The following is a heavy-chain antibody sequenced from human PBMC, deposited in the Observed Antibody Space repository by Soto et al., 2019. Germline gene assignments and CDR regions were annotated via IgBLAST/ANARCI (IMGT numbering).Heavy chain of an antibody. V-gene: IGHV5-10-1*01. CDR1: GYSFTSYW. D-gene: IGHD5-18*01. CDR2: IDPSDSYT. Sequence: GESLKISCKGSGYSFTSYWISWVRQMPGKGLEWMGRIDPSDSYTNYSPSFQGHVTISADKSISTAYLQWSSLKASDTAMYYCARHGDPDTAMVTGYYYYYCMDCWGRGTTVTVSS. J-gene: IGHJ6*04. CDR3: ARHGDPDTAMVTGYYYYYCMDC.